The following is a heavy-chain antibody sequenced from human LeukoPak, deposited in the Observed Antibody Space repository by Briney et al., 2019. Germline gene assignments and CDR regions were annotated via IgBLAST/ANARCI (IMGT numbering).Heavy chain of an antibody. V-gene: IGHV4-59*08. D-gene: IGHD1-26*01. Sequence: SETLSLTCSVSGGSISTYYWSWIRQPPGKGLEWIGYMYNSGSTNYNPSLKSRVTISIDTSKNQVSLRLSSVTAADTAVYYCARQGSGGRSFDVWGQGTMVTVSS. CDR2: MYNSGST. CDR3: ARQGSGGRSFDV. J-gene: IGHJ3*01. CDR1: GGSISTYY.